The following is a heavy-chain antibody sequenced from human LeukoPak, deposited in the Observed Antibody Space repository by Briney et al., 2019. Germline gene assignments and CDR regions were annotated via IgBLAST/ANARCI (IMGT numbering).Heavy chain of an antibody. CDR2: ISSSSYI. CDR1: GFTFSTYN. J-gene: IGHJ4*02. Sequence: GGSLRLSCAASGFTFSTYNMNWVRQAPGKGLEWVSSISSSSYIYYADSLKGRFTISRDNAKNSLYLQMNSLRAEDTAVYYCARDLGYSSGPNYWGQGTRVTVSS. D-gene: IGHD6-19*01. CDR3: ARDLGYSSGPNY. V-gene: IGHV3-21*01.